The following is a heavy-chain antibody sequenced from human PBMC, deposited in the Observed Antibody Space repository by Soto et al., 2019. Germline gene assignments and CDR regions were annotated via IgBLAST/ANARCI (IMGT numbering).Heavy chain of an antibody. Sequence: TVSLTCAVSGDSIGRGGYYWSGIRQHPGKGLEWIGYIYYSGSTYYNPSLKSRVTISVDTSKNQFSLKLSSVTAADTAVYYCARVARITMVRGVPTDASDIWGQGTIVTVSS. CDR1: GDSIGRGGYY. D-gene: IGHD3-10*01. CDR3: ARVARITMVRGVPTDASDI. CDR2: IYYSGST. V-gene: IGHV4-31*11. J-gene: IGHJ3*02.